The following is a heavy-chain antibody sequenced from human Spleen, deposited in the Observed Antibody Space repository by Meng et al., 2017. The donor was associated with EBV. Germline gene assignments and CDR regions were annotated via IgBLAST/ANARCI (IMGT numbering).Heavy chain of an antibody. CDR1: DTSFSGYF. CDR3: AKGRTVARSPWFDP. J-gene: IGHJ5*02. Sequence: QVQVQQWGAGLLKPSAPLSLTCAVYDTSFSGYFWSWIRQSPGKRLEWIGEINHSGSTSYNPSLKSRVAISVDTSKNQFSLKLRSVTAADTAVYYCAKGRTVARSPWFDPWGQGALVTVSS. D-gene: IGHD6-6*01. V-gene: IGHV4-34*01. CDR2: INHSGST.